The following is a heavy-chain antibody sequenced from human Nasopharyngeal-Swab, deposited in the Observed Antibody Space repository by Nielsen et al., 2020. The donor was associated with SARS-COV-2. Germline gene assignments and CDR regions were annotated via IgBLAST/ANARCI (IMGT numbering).Heavy chain of an antibody. D-gene: IGHD2-15*01. J-gene: IGHJ6*02. Sequence: SVKVSCKASGGTFSSYAISWVRQAPGQGLEWMGRIVPILGIANYAQKFQGRVTITADKSTSTAYMELSSLRSEDTAVYYCAREYCSGGSCYGNYGMDVWGQGTTVTVSS. CDR2: IVPILGIA. CDR3: AREYCSGGSCYGNYGMDV. V-gene: IGHV1-69*04. CDR1: GGTFSSYA.